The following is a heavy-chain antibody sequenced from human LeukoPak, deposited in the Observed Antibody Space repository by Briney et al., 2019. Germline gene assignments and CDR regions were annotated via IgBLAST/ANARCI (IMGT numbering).Heavy chain of an antibody. CDR3: ARTYSSSWYGHFDY. V-gene: IGHV1-46*01. CDR1: GYTFTSYY. D-gene: IGHD6-13*01. Sequence: ASVNVSCKASGYTFTSYYMHWVRQAPRQGLEWMGIINPSGGSTSYAQNCQGRVTMTSDTSTSTVYMELSGLRSEDTAVYYCARTYSSSWYGHFDYWGQGTLVTVS. CDR2: INPSGGST. J-gene: IGHJ4*02.